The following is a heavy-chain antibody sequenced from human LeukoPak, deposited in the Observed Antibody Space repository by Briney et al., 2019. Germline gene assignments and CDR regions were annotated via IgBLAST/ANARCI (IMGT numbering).Heavy chain of an antibody. D-gene: IGHD2-2*01. CDR2: ISGSGGST. V-gene: IGHV3-23*01. CDR3: APGRLYQDY. CDR1: GFTVSSHY. J-gene: IGHJ4*02. Sequence: PGGSLRLSCAASGFTVSSHYMTWVRQAPGKGLEWVSAISGSGGSTYYADSVKGRFTISRDNSKNTLYLQMNSLRAEDTAVYYCAPGRLYQDYWGQGTLVTVSS.